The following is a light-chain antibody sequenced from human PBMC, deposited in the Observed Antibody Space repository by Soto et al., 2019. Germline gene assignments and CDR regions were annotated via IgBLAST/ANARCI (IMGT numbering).Light chain of an antibody. CDR3: QQYNNWPRT. CDR1: QSVSSN. CDR2: GAS. J-gene: IGKJ1*01. V-gene: IGKV3-15*01. Sequence: EIVVTQSPATPALSPGERATLSCRASQSVSSNLAWYQQKPGQAPRLLIYGASTRATGIPARFSGSGSGTEFTLTISSLQSEDFAVYYCQQYNNWPRTFGQGTKVDIK.